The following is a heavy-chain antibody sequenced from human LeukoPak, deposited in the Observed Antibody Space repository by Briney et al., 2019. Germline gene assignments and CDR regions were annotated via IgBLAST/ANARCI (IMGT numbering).Heavy chain of an antibody. V-gene: IGHV4-39*01. CDR3: ARIQRSQLRFLEWLLGAFDD. J-gene: IGHJ4*02. D-gene: IGHD3-3*01. CDR2: IYYSGST. Sequence: KASETLSLTCTVSGGSISSSSHYWGWIRQPPGQGLEWIGSIYYSGSTYYNPSLKSRVTISVDTSKNQFSLKLSSVTAADTAVYYCARIQRSQLRFLEWLLGAFDDWGQGTLVTVSS. CDR1: GGSISSSSHY.